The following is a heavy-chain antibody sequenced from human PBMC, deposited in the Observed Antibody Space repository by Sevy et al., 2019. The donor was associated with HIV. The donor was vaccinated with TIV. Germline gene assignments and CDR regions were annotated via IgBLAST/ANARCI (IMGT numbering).Heavy chain of an antibody. CDR3: EKRIGYDESYYYYYYMDV. CDR1: GFTFSSYA. J-gene: IGHJ6*03. CDR2: ISGSGGST. V-gene: IGHV3-23*01. D-gene: IGHD5-12*01. Sequence: GGSLRLSCAASGFTFSSYAMSWVRQAPGKGLEWVSAISGSGGSTYYADSVKGRFTISRDNSKNTLYLQMNSLRAEDTAVYYCEKRIGYDESYYYYYYMDVWGKGTTVTVSS.